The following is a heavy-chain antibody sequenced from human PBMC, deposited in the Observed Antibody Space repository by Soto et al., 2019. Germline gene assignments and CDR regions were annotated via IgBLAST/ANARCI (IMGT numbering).Heavy chain of an antibody. CDR1: GYTFSNYG. J-gene: IGHJ4*02. Sequence: QVQLVQSGAEVKKPGASVKVSCKASGYTFSNYGFTWVRQAPGQGLEWMGWISAYNGNTNYAQNLQGRVTMTTDTSTSTAYMELRSLRSDDTAVYYCARDLYYYGSGTYSGGYWGQRTLVTVSS. CDR2: ISAYNGNT. V-gene: IGHV1-18*01. D-gene: IGHD3-10*01. CDR3: ARDLYYYGSGTYSGGY.